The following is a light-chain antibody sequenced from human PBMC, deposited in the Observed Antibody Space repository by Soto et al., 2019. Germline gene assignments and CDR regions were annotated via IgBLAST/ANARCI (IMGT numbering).Light chain of an antibody. Sequence: DIQMTQSPSTLSASVGDRVTITCRASQTISSWLAWYQQKPGKAPKLLIYDASNLESGVPSRFSGSGSGTEFTLTISSLQPDDFATYYCLQDINYPWTFGQGTKVEIK. CDR3: LQDINYPWT. CDR1: QTISSW. V-gene: IGKV1-5*01. J-gene: IGKJ1*01. CDR2: DAS.